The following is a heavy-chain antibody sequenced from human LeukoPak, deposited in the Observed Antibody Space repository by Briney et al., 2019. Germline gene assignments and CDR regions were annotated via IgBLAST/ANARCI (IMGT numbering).Heavy chain of an antibody. CDR1: GGSISSGGYY. V-gene: IGHV4-30-2*01. CDR3: ARDSKDQSGVNY. CDR2: IYHSGST. D-gene: IGHD3-10*01. Sequence: PSQTLSLTCTVSGGSISSGGYYWSWIRQPPGKGLEWIGYIYHSGSTYYNPSLKSRVTISVDRSKNQFSLKLSSVTAADTAVYYCARDSKDQSGVNYWGQGTLVTVSS. J-gene: IGHJ4*02.